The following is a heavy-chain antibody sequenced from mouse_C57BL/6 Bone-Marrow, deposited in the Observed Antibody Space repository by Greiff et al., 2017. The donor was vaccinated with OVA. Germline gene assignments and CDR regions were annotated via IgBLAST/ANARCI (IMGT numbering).Heavy chain of an antibody. Sequence: VQLQQPGAELVKPGASVKVSGKVSGDAGTRSVMHWVKQRPGQGLEWIGRIHPSDSDTNYNQKFKGKATLTVDKSSSTAYMQLSSLTSEDSAVYYCAIWDYDYDFDYWGQGTTLTVSS. J-gene: IGHJ2*01. CDR1: GDAGTRSV. D-gene: IGHD2-4*01. CDR2: IHPSDSDT. CDR3: AIWDYDYDFDY. V-gene: IGHV1-74*01.